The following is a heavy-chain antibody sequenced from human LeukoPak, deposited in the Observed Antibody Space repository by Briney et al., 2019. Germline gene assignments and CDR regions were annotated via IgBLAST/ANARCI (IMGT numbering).Heavy chain of an antibody. CDR3: SRESGPFSPFGF. D-gene: IGHD1-26*01. V-gene: IGHV4-4*02. CDR1: GFTLSSHW. Sequence: GSLGLSCAASGFTLSSHWMSWVRQAPGKGLEWIGEISLRGLTNYNPSLRSRLTMSLDESKNQVSLNLTSVTAADTAVYYCSRESGPFSPFGFWGQGTLVSVHS. CDR2: ISLRGLT. J-gene: IGHJ4*02.